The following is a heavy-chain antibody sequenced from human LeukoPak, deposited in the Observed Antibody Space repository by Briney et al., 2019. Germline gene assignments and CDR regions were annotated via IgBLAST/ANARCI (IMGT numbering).Heavy chain of an antibody. D-gene: IGHD6-19*01. Sequence: SETLSLTCTVSGDSIGTYYWSWIRRPPGKGLEWIGHVYYAGITDYNPSLQSRVTISVDPSRNQLSLKLNSVTAADTAVYYCARQGYKSGWSPTFDFWGPGTQVIVSS. CDR2: VYYAGIT. CDR1: GDSIGTYY. CDR3: ARQGYKSGWSPTFDF. V-gene: IGHV4-59*01. J-gene: IGHJ4*02.